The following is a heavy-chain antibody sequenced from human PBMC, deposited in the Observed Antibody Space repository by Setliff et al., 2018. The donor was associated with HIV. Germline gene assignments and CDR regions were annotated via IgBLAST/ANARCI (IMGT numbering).Heavy chain of an antibody. CDR1: GYTLSTYG. CDR2: ISAHSGYA. CDR3: ARGGAWMNTYIDY. V-gene: IGHV1-18*01. D-gene: IGHD1-1*01. J-gene: IGHJ4*02. Sequence: ASVKVSCKASGYTLSTYGISWVRQAPGQGLEWMGWISAHSGYAKSAQKFQGRVTMDTDTSTNTAYMELKSLRSDDTAVYYCARGGAWMNTYIDYWGQGTLVTVSS.